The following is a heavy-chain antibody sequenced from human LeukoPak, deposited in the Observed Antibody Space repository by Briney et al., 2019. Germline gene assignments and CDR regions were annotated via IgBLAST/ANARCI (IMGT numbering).Heavy chain of an antibody. CDR2: IKSKTDGGTT. CDR1: GFTFSNAW. J-gene: IGHJ3*02. Sequence: GGSLRLSCAASGFTFSNAWMSWVRQAPGKGLEWVGRIKSKTDGGTTDFAAPVKGRFTISRDDSKNTLSLQMNSLQTEDTAVYYCVWLWANALNIWGQGTMDTVSS. CDR3: VWLWANALNI. D-gene: IGHD2-8*02. V-gene: IGHV3-15*01.